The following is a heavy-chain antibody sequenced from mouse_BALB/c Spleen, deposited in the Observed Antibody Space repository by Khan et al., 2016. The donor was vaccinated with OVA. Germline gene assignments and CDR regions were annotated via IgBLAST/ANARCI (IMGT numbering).Heavy chain of an antibody. CDR3: ARALYYGAWFAY. CDR1: GFSLSSYG. D-gene: IGHD1-1*01. V-gene: IGHV2-9*02. Sequence: QVQLKQSGPGLVAPSQTLSITCTVSGFSLSSYGVHWVRQPPGKGLEWLGVIWAGGSTNHNSALMSRLSFSKDNSQTPVFLKMNSLQTDDTSRYYCARALYYGAWFAYWGQGTLVTVSA. CDR2: IWAGGST. J-gene: IGHJ3*01.